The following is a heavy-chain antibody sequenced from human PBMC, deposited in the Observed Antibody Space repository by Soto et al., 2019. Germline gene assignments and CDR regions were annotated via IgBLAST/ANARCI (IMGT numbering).Heavy chain of an antibody. CDR2: ISYDGSNK. CDR3: ARGILPSGGYCISTSCHYNYGMAV. D-gene: IGHD2-2*01. V-gene: IGHV3-30-3*01. J-gene: IGHJ6*02. CDR1: GFTFSSYA. Sequence: GGSLRLSCAASGFTFSSYAMYWVRQAPGKGLEWVAVISYDGSNKYYADSAKGRFTISRDNSKNTLYLQMNSLRAEDTAVYYCARGILPSGGYCISTSCHYNYGMAVWGQGTSVTVSS.